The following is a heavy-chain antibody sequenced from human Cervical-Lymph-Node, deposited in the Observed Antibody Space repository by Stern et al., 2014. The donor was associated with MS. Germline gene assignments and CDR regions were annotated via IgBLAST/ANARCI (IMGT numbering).Heavy chain of an antibody. CDR1: GGSISSSTYH. D-gene: IGHD6-13*01. Sequence: MQLVESGPGLVKPSEPLSLTCTVSGGSISSSTYHWAWIRQPPGKGLEWIGRGYFSGSAYQNPPLKSPVTLSIDTAQHKLSLNLNSVTAADTAVYYCARDSSSWYDNVLDYWGQGTLVTVSS. CDR2: GYFSGSA. J-gene: IGHJ4*02. CDR3: ARDSSSWYDNVLDY. V-gene: IGHV4-39*02.